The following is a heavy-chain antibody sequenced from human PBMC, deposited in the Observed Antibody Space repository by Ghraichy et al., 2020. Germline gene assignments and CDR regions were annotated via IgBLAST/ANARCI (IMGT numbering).Heavy chain of an antibody. Sequence: LSLTCAASGFTFSNAWMSWVRQAPGKGLEWVGRIKSKTDGGTTDYAAPVKGRFTISRDDSKNTLYLQMNSLKTEDTAVYYCTTEYYYDSSGYDPERDYWGQGTLVTVSS. D-gene: IGHD3-22*01. J-gene: IGHJ4*02. CDR3: TTEYYYDSSGYDPERDY. V-gene: IGHV3-15*01. CDR2: IKSKTDGGTT. CDR1: GFTFSNAW.